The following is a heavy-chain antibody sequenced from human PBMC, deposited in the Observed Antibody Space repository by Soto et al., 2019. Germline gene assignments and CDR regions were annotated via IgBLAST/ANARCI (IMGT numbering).Heavy chain of an antibody. Sequence: QVQLVQSGAEEKKPGASVKVSCKASGYTFTSYAMHWVRQAPGQWLEWMGWINAGNGNTKYSQKFQGRVTITRDTSASTASKELSSLRSEDTAVYYCASDPRYYGIDVWGQGTTVTVSS. CDR3: ASDPRYYGIDV. J-gene: IGHJ6*02. CDR2: INAGNGNT. V-gene: IGHV1-3*05. CDR1: GYTFTSYA.